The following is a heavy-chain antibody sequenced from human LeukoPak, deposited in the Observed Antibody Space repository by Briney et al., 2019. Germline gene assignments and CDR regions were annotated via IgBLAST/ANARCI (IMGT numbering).Heavy chain of an antibody. Sequence: GGSLRLSCAGSGFTFNSYAMNWVRQAPGKGLEWVSGTSSSGRSTYYGDSVKGRFTISRDNSKNTLYLQMNSLRAEDTAVYYCARDPYSVGATYFDYWGQGTLVTVSS. D-gene: IGHD1-26*01. J-gene: IGHJ4*02. CDR1: GFTFNSYA. CDR2: TSSSGRST. V-gene: IGHV3-23*01. CDR3: ARDPYSVGATYFDY.